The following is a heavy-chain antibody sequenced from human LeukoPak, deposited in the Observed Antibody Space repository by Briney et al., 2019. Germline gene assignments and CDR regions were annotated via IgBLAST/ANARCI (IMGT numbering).Heavy chain of an antibody. D-gene: IGHD3-10*01. J-gene: IGHJ4*02. CDR2: ISSSGTI. Sequence: GGSLRLSCAASGFTFSSYSMNWVRQAPGKGLEWVSYISSSGTIYYADSVKGRFTISRDNAKNSLYLQMNSLRAEDTAVYYCASATVVRGVILGYWGQGTLVTVSS. CDR1: GFTFSSYS. CDR3: ASATVVRGVILGY. V-gene: IGHV3-48*04.